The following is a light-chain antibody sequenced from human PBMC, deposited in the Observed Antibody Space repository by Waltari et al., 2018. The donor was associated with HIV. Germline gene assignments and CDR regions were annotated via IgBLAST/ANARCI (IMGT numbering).Light chain of an antibody. CDR1: SSDVGGYNY. V-gene: IGLV2-14*01. CDR2: EVT. Sequence: QSALTQPASVSGSPGQSITISCTGSSSDVGGYNYVSWYQQHPGKAPKLMIYEVTNRPSGVSYRSSGSKSGNTASLTISGLQVEDEADYYCSSYTRTGTVVFGGGTKLTVL. J-gene: IGLJ2*01. CDR3: SSYTRTGTVV.